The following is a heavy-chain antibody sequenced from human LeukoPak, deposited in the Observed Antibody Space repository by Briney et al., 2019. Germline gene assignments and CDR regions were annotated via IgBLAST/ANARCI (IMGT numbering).Heavy chain of an antibody. V-gene: IGHV4-39*07. J-gene: IGHJ6*02. D-gene: IGHD4-17*01. CDR1: GGSYSSGSYY. CDR3: ARGAYGDFYYNYGMDV. Sequence: PADTLSLTCTVSGGSYSSGSYYWGWIRPPPGKGLEWIGTIYYSESTYYNPSLKSRVTFSVDTSKNQFSLNLNSVTAADTAVYYCARGAYGDFYYNYGMDVWGQGTTVTVSS. CDR2: IYYSEST.